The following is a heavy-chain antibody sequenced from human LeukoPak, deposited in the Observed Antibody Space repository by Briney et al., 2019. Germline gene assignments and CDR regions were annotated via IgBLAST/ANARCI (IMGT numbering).Heavy chain of an antibody. CDR2: IRSKANSYAT. V-gene: IGHV3-73*01. J-gene: IGHJ2*01. CDR1: GFTFSGSA. Sequence: GGSLKLSCAASGFTFSGSAMHWVRQASGKGLEWVARIRSKANSYATAYAAWVKGRFTISRDDSKNTAYLQMNSLKTEATAVYYCTRLGTYGDYGPYWYFDLWGRGTLVTVSS. D-gene: IGHD4-17*01. CDR3: TRLGTYGDYGPYWYFDL.